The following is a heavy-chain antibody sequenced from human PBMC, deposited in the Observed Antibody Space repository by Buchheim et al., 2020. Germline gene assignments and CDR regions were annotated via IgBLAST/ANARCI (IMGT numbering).Heavy chain of an antibody. D-gene: IGHD3-22*01. V-gene: IGHV4-30-4*01. Sequence: QVQLQESGPGLVKPSQTLSLTCTVSGGSISSGDYYWSWIRQPPGKGLEWIGYIYDSGSTYYNPSLKSRVTISVDTSKNQFSLKLSSVTAADTAVYYCARVYSSIWGIGGYSQYYFDYWGQGTL. J-gene: IGHJ4*02. CDR1: GGSISSGDYY. CDR3: ARVYSSIWGIGGYSQYYFDY. CDR2: IYDSGST.